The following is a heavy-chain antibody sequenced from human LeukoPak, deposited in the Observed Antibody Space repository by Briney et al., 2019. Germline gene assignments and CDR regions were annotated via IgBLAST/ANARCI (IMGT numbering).Heavy chain of an antibody. Sequence: GGSLRLSCAAAGFTFNSYVMSWVRQAPGKGLEWVSAISGSGGNTYYADSVKGRITISRDNSKNTLYLQVNSLRAEDTAVYYCAKTGYSSTWYGGGQDYWGEGTLVTVSS. J-gene: IGHJ4*02. D-gene: IGHD6-13*01. V-gene: IGHV3-23*01. CDR1: GFTFNSYV. CDR2: ISGSGGNT. CDR3: AKTGYSSTWYGGGQDY.